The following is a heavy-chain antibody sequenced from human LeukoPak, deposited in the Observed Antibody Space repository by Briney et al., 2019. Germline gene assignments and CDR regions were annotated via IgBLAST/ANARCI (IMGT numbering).Heavy chain of an antibody. Sequence: GRSLRLSCAASGFTFSSYGMPWVRQAPGKGLEWVAVISYDGSNKYYADSVKGRFTTSRDNSKNTLYLQMNSLRAEDTAVYYCAKDNGGSLDYWGQGTLVTVSS. V-gene: IGHV3-30*18. CDR2: ISYDGSNK. CDR3: AKDNGGSLDY. D-gene: IGHD2-8*01. CDR1: GFTFSSYG. J-gene: IGHJ4*02.